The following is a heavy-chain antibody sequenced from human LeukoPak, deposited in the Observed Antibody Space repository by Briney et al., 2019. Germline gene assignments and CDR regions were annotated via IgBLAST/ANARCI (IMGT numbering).Heavy chain of an antibody. CDR1: GFTFSTYR. CDR3: ARVWSSGYTKDY. J-gene: IGHJ4*02. V-gene: IGHV3-7*01. CDR2: IKEDGSVR. Sequence: GGSLRLSCAASGFTFSTYRMNLVRQAPGKGLEWLASIKEDGSVRYYLDSVKGRFTISRDNAKNSVYLQMNSLRAEDTAVYYCARVWSSGYTKDYWGQGTLVTVSS. D-gene: IGHD3-22*01.